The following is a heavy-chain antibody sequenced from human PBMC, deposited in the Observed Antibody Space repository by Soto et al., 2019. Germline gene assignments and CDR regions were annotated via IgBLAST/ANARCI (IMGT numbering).Heavy chain of an antibody. V-gene: IGHV3-21*01. Sequence: EVQLVESGGGLVKPGGSLRLSCAASGFTFNTYDMNWVRQAPGKGLEWVSSITTSSAYIYYADSLKGRITISRDNAKHSLFLQMNSLRAEDTGVYYCVRSGTARLLRHSWFDTWGQGTLVTVSS. CDR2: ITTSSAYI. CDR3: VRSGTARLLRHSWFDT. CDR1: GFTFNTYD. D-gene: IGHD2-21*01. J-gene: IGHJ5*02.